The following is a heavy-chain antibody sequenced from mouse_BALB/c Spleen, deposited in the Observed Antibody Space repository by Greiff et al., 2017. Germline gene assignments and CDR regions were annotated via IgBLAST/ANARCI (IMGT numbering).Heavy chain of an antibody. CDR2: IDPANGNT. CDR1: GFNIKDTY. J-gene: IGHJ3*01. CDR3: APNWDVRFAY. D-gene: IGHD4-1*02. V-gene: IGHV14-3*02. Sequence: EVQLQQSGAELVKPGASVKLSCTASGFNIKDTYMHFVKQRPEQGLEWIGRIDPANGNTKYDPKFQGKATITADTSSNTAYLQLSSLTSEDTAVYYCAPNWDVRFAYWGQGTLVTVSA.